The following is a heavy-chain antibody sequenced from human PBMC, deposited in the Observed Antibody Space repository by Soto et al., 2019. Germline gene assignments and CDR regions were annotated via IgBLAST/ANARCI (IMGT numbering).Heavy chain of an antibody. J-gene: IGHJ6*03. CDR3: ARGAGGYYYMDV. CDR2: IYSDGSRT. V-gene: IGHV3-74*01. CDR1: GFTFNTYW. Sequence: EVQLVESGGGLVQPGGSLRLSCATSGFTFNTYWMHWVRQAPGKGLVWVSRIYSDGSRTSYADSVKGRFTISRDDDKNMLYLQMDSLSPEDPAVYYCARGAGGYYYMDVWGKGTTVTVSS. D-gene: IGHD3-10*01.